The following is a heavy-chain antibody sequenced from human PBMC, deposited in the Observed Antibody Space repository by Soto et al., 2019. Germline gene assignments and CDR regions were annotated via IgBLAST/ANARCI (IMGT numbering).Heavy chain of an antibody. Sequence: GESLKISCAASGFTFSSYAMHWVRQAPGKGLEWVAVISYDGSNKYYADSVKGRFTISRDNSKNTLYLQMNSLRAEDTAVYYCARTYYYDSSGLDYWGQGTLVTVSS. D-gene: IGHD3-22*01. CDR1: GFTFSSYA. V-gene: IGHV3-30-3*01. CDR3: ARTYYYDSSGLDY. CDR2: ISYDGSNK. J-gene: IGHJ4*02.